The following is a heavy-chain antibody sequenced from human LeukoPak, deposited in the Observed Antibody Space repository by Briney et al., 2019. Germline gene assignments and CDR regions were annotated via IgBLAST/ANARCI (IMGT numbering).Heavy chain of an antibody. J-gene: IGHJ4*02. CDR1: GYTFTSYD. V-gene: IGHV1-8*01. Sequence: ASVKFSCKASGYTFTSYDINWVRQATGQGLEWMGWMNPNSGNTGYAQKFQGRVTMTRNTPISTAYMELSRLRSEDTAVYYCARYSSSWYGVDYWGQGTLVTVSS. CDR3: ARYSSSWYGVDY. D-gene: IGHD6-13*01. CDR2: MNPNSGNT.